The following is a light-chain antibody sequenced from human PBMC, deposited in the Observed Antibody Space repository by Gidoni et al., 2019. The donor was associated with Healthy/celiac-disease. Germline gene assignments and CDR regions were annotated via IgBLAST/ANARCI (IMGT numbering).Light chain of an antibody. V-gene: IGKV1-8*01. CDR1: QGISSY. Sequence: AIRMTQSPSSFSASTGDRVTITCRASQGISSYLAWYQQKPGKAPKLLIYAASTLQSGVPSRFSGSGSGTDFTLTISCLQSEDFATYYCQQYYSYLTFXGXTKVEIK. J-gene: IGKJ4*01. CDR2: AAS. CDR3: QQYYSYLT.